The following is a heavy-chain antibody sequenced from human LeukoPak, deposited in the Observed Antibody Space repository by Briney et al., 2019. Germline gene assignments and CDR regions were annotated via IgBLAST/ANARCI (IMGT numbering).Heavy chain of an antibody. D-gene: IGHD3-10*01. CDR2: IYTSEST. Sequence: SETLSLTCSVSGGSISSSNYYWSWIRQPAGKGLEWIGRIYTSESTNYNPSLKSRVTISVDTSRNQFSLKLSSVTAADTAVYYCARGLWFGDENPPYFDYWGQGTLVIVSS. CDR1: GGSISSSNYY. CDR3: ARGLWFGDENPPYFDY. V-gene: IGHV4-61*02. J-gene: IGHJ4*02.